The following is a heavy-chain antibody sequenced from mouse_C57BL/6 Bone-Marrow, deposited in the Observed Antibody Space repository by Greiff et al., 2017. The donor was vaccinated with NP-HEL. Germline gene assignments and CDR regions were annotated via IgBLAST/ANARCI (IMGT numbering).Heavy chain of an antibody. Sequence: VQLQQSGPELVKPGASVKISCKASGYAFSSSWMNWVKQRPGKGLEWIGRIYPGDGDTNYNGKFKGKATLTADKSSSTAYMQLSSLTSEDYAVYFCARSTMITYFDYWGQGTTLTVSS. CDR2: IYPGDGDT. D-gene: IGHD2-4*01. CDR1: GYAFSSSW. J-gene: IGHJ2*01. CDR3: ARSTMITYFDY. V-gene: IGHV1-82*01.